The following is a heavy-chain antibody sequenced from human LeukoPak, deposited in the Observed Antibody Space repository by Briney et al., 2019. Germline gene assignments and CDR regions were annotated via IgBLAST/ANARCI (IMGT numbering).Heavy chain of an antibody. CDR1: GYSINNNYY. V-gene: IGHV4-38-2*02. Sequence: PSETLSLTCTVSGYSINNNYYWDWVRQPPGKGLEWIASIYHSGKSYYNPALKSRVTISVDTSKNQFSLKLTSVTAADKAVYYCASSADRITIFGVASYWGQGTLVTVSS. CDR3: ASSADRITIFGVASY. D-gene: IGHD3-3*01. CDR2: IYHSGKS. J-gene: IGHJ4*02.